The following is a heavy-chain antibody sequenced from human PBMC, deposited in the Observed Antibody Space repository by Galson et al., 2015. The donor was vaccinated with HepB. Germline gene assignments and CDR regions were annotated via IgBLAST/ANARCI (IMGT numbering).Heavy chain of an antibody. CDR1: GFTFSDYY. CDR2: ISSSSSYT. V-gene: IGHV3-11*06. D-gene: IGHD3-22*01. Sequence: LRLSCAASGFTFSDYYMSWIRQAPGKGLEWVSYISSSSSYTNYADSVKGRFTISRDNAKNSLYLQMNSLRAEDTAVYYCARGGSYYDSSGYPDAFDIWGQGTMVTVSS. CDR3: ARGGSYYDSSGYPDAFDI. J-gene: IGHJ3*02.